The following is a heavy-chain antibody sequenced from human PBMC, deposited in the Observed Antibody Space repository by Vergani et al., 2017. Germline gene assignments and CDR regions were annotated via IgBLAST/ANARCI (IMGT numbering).Heavy chain of an antibody. Sequence: QVQLVESGGGVVQPGRSLRLSCAASGFTFSSYGMHWVRQAPGKGLEWVAVIWYDGRNKYYADSVKGRFTISRDNSKNTLYLQMNSLRAEDTAVYYCARKVGKGSPVIAAAGTRGYYYYYMDVWGKGTTVTVSS. J-gene: IGHJ6*03. CDR3: ARKVGKGSPVIAAAGTRGYYYYYMDV. CDR1: GFTFSSYG. V-gene: IGHV3-33*01. D-gene: IGHD6-13*01. CDR2: IWYDGRNK.